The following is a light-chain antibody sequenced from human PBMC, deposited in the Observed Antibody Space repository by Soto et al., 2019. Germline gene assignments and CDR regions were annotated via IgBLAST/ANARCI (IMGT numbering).Light chain of an antibody. CDR1: SSNIGAGYD. Sequence: QAVVTQPPSVSGAPGQRVTISCTGSSSNIGAGYDVHWYQQLPGTAPKLLIYGNSNRPSGVLDRFSGSKSGTSASLAITGLQAEDEADYYYQSYDSSLSGSVFGGGTKVTVL. V-gene: IGLV1-40*01. CDR2: GNS. J-gene: IGLJ2*01. CDR3: QSYDSSLSGSV.